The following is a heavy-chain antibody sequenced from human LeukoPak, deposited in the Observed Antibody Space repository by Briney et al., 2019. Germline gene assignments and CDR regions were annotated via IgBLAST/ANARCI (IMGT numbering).Heavy chain of an antibody. V-gene: IGHV1-8*01. Sequence: ASVKVSCKASGYTFTSYDINWVRQATGQGLEWMGWMNPNSGNTGYAQKFQGRVTMTRNTSISTAYMELSSLRSEDTAVYCCASRGGGNSDFDYWGQGTLVTVSS. J-gene: IGHJ4*02. CDR1: GYTFTSYD. D-gene: IGHD2-21*02. CDR3: ASRGGGNSDFDY. CDR2: MNPNSGNT.